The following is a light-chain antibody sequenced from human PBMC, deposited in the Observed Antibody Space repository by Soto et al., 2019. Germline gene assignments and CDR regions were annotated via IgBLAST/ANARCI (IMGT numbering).Light chain of an antibody. CDR1: ESLSYF. CDR2: GVS. J-gene: IGKJ2*01. V-gene: IGKV3-15*01. CDR3: QRYNDWPFA. Sequence: EIVLTQSPANLSVSPGYIVTLSCRAIESLSYFLAWYQHKPGQSHRLLIYGVSTRVAGVPSRFSGGGSATDFTLTISSLQSEDFAVYYCQRYNDWPFAFGQGTKLEI.